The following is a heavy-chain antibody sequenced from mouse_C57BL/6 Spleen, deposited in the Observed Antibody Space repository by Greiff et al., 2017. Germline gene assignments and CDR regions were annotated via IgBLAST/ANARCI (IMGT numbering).Heavy chain of an antibody. J-gene: IGHJ3*01. CDR1: GFTFSDYG. D-gene: IGHD3-2*02. Sequence: EVKVEESGGGLVKPGGSLKLSCAASGFTFSDYGMHWVRQAPEKGLEWVAYISSGSSTIYYADTVKGRFTISRDNAKNTLFLQMTSLRSEDTAMYYCARPTAQATPFAYWGQGTLVTVSA. CDR2: ISSGSSTI. CDR3: ARPTAQATPFAY. V-gene: IGHV5-17*01.